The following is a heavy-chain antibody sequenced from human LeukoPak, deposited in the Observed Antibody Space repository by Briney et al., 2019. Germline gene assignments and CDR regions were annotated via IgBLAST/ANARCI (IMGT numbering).Heavy chain of an antibody. D-gene: IGHD6-6*01. CDR2: IYSSGST. Sequence: KSSETLSLTCTVSGGSISSYYWNWIRQPPGKGLEWIGHIYSSGSTKYNPSLKSRVTISVDTSKNQFSLKLISVTAADTAVYYCARGQLATGIFDHWGQGTLVTVSS. J-gene: IGHJ4*02. CDR3: ARGQLATGIFDH. V-gene: IGHV4-59*01. CDR1: GGSISSYY.